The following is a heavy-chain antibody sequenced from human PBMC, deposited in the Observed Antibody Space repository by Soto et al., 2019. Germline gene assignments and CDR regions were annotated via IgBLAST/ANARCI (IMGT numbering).Heavy chain of an antibody. Sequence: LSLTCTVSGDSIRNYYWMWIRQPPGRGLEWIGFFYNGGTTNYNPSLKSRVTLSGDTSKNQFFLNLMSVTAADTAVYFCARDDSGRPATYWGQGILVTVSS. V-gene: IGHV4-59*01. CDR3: ARDDSGRPATY. J-gene: IGHJ4*02. CDR1: GDSIRNYY. CDR2: FYNGGTT. D-gene: IGHD3-10*01.